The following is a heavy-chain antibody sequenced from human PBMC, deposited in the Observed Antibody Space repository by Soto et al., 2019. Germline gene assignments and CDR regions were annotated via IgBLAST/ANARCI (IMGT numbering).Heavy chain of an antibody. CDR1: GGSLSTNP. D-gene: IGHD2-15*01. J-gene: IGHJ4*02. CDR2: TGSGTGPG. V-gene: IGHV1-69*06. CDR3: ARRDSGGVYRFFDS. Sequence: SVKVSCKASGGSLSTNPISWVRSAPGQGLEWMGGTGSGTGPGNHAQKFQGRLTVTADKSTSTVYMELTNLSSEDTAVYYCARRDSGGVYRFFDSWGQGTLVTVSS.